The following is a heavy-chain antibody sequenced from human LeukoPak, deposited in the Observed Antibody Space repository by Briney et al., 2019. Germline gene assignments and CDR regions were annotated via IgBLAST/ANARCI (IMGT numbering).Heavy chain of an antibody. J-gene: IGHJ4*02. CDR1: GYTFSTYG. CDR3: ARTWLYYDILTGYFGDY. Sequence: ASVKVSCQASGYTFSTYGISWVRQAPGQGLEWMGWISAYNGNTNYAQKLQGRVTMTTDTSTSTAYMELRSLRSDDTAVYYCARTWLYYDILTGYFGDYWGQGTLVTVSS. CDR2: ISAYNGNT. D-gene: IGHD3-9*01. V-gene: IGHV1-18*01.